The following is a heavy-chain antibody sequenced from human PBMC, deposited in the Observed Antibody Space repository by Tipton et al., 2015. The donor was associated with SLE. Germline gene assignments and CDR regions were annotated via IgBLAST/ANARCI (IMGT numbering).Heavy chain of an antibody. D-gene: IGHD1/OR15-1a*01. CDR3: ATEHFDY. Sequence: TLSLTCTVSGDSITSGGYDWSWIRQHPGKGLEWIGHIYYSGSTNYNPSLKSRVTISIDTSKNQFSLRLNSVTAADTAMYYCATEHFDYWGQGILVTVSP. CDR2: IYYSGST. V-gene: IGHV4-61*08. J-gene: IGHJ4*02. CDR1: GDSITSGGYD.